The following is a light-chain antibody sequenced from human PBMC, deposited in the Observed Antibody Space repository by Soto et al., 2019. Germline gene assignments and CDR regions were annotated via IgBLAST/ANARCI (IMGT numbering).Light chain of an antibody. Sequence: DMRITQCPSSLSASVGDRVTITCRASQSISNYLNWYQQKPGKAPKLLIYAASSLQSGVPSRFSGSGSGTDFTLTIGSLQPEDFATYYCHQNYNVLWTFGHGTKVDSK. CDR3: HQNYNVLWT. J-gene: IGKJ1*01. CDR2: AAS. V-gene: IGKV1-39*01. CDR1: QSISNY.